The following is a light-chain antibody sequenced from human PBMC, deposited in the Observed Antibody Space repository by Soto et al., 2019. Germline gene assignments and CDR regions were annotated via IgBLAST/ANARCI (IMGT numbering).Light chain of an antibody. CDR2: WAS. CDR3: QQYYSTPLT. Sequence: DIVMTQSPDSLAVSLGERATINGKSSQSVXYSSNNKNYLAWYQQKPGQPPKLLIYWASTRESGVPDRFSGSGSGTDFTLTISSLQAEDVAVYYCQQYYSTPLTFGGGTKVDIK. J-gene: IGKJ4*01. CDR1: QSVXYSSNNKNY. V-gene: IGKV4-1*01.